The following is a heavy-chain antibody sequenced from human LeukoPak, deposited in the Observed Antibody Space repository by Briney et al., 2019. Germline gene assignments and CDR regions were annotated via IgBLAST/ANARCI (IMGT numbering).Heavy chain of an antibody. CDR3: ARHIREHFDWSLDY. CDR2: IYYSGST. D-gene: IGHD3-9*01. V-gene: IGHV4-59*08. CDR1: GGSISSYY. Sequence: SETLSLTCTVSGGSISSYYWSWIRQPPGKGLEWIGYIYYSGSTNYNPSLKSRVTISEDTSKNQFSLKLSSVTAADTAVYYCARHIREHFDWSLDYWGQGTLVTVSS. J-gene: IGHJ4*02.